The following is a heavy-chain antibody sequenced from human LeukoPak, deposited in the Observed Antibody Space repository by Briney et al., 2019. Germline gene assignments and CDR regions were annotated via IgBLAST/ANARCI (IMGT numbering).Heavy chain of an antibody. CDR3: TTSPGITVFGVVTDY. D-gene: IGHD3-3*01. CDR2: IESSTDGGTT. J-gene: IGHJ4*02. V-gene: IGHV3-15*04. Sequence: GGSLRLSCAASGPTFRNAFMNWVRQAPGKGLEWVGRIESSTDGGTTDYAAPVKGRFTMSRDDSKNTLYLQMNNVKTEDRGVYYCTTSPGITVFGVVTDYWGQGTLVIVSS. CDR1: GPTFRNAF.